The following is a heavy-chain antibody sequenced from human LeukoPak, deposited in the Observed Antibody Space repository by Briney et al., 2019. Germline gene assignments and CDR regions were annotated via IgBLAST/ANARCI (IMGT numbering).Heavy chain of an antibody. V-gene: IGHV3-23*01. J-gene: IGHJ4*02. Sequence: GSLGLSCAASGFTFSSYAMSWVRQAPGKGLEWVSAISGSGGSTYYADSVKGRFTISRDNSKNTLYLQMNSLRAEDTAVYYCAKARYNWNDAGVDYWGQGTLVTVSS. CDR3: AKARYNWNDAGVDY. D-gene: IGHD1-20*01. CDR1: GFTFSSYA. CDR2: ISGSGGST.